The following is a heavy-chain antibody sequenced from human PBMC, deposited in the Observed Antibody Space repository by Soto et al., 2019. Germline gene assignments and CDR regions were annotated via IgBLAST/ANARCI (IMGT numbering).Heavy chain of an antibody. D-gene: IGHD6-19*01. V-gene: IGHV3-30-3*01. CDR2: ISYDGRNK. CDR1: GFTFSSYA. CDR3: ARSSVCYFDVDAFAL. Sequence: QVQLVESGGGVVQPGRSLRLSCAASGFTFSSYAMHWVRQAPGKGLEWVAVISYDGRNKYYADSVKGRFNISRDNSKNSLYLQMNSLRAEDTAVYDCARSSVCYFDVDAFALCGQGTMVTVSS. J-gene: IGHJ3*01.